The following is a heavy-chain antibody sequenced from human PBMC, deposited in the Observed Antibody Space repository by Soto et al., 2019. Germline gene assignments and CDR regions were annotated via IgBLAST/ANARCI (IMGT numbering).Heavy chain of an antibody. CDR3: ARGGRYFDWPPYYFDY. V-gene: IGHV1-3*01. CDR1: GYTFTSYA. D-gene: IGHD3-9*01. J-gene: IGHJ4*02. Sequence: GASVKVSCKASGYTFTSYAMHWVRQAPGQRLEWMGWINAGNGNTKYSQKFQGRVTITRDTSASTAYMELSSLRSEDTAVYYCARGGRYFDWPPYYFDYWGQGTRVTVSS. CDR2: INAGNGNT.